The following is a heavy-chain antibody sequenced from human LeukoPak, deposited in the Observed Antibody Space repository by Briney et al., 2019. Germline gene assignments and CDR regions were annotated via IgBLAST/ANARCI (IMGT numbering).Heavy chain of an antibody. J-gene: IGHJ4*02. CDR1: GFTFSNFG. CDR2: ISGSGASP. CDR3: ARDWFHAIDY. D-gene: IGHD2/OR15-2a*01. Sequence: GGTLRLSCAASGFTFSNFGMSWVRQAPGKGLEWVSSISGSGASPYYADSVKGRFPISRDNAKNTLYLQMNSLRAEDTAVYYCARDWFHAIDYWGQGTLVTVSS. V-gene: IGHV3-23*01.